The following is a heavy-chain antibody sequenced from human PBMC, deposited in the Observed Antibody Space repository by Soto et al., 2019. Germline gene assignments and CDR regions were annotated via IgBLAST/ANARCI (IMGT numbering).Heavy chain of an antibody. J-gene: IGHJ4*02. Sequence: QVQLVQSGAGVKKPGASVKVSCKASGYSFTSYDMHWVRQAPGQGLEWMGIINPSSGRTVYALSFQGRVTMTRDTSTSTLYMELTCLRSEDTAVYYCGREGVAETCEIEYWGQGTLVTVSS. CDR1: GYSFTSYD. CDR3: GREGVAETCEIEY. CDR2: INPSSGRT. D-gene: IGHD6-19*01. V-gene: IGHV1-46*01.